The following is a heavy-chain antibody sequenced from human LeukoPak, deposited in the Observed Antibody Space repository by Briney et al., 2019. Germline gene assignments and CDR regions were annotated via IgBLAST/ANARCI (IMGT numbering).Heavy chain of an antibody. J-gene: IGHJ4*02. Sequence: GGTLRLSCAASGFTVSNFGMHWVRQAPGKGLEWVAVIWSDGSDKYYVDSVKGRFTISRDNSKSTLYLQMDSLRAEDTAVYYCARKRGDCRTTSCYSDYWGQGSLVTVSS. CDR2: IWSDGSDK. CDR3: ARKRGDCRTTSCYSDY. D-gene: IGHD2-2*02. V-gene: IGHV3-33*01. CDR1: GFTVSNFG.